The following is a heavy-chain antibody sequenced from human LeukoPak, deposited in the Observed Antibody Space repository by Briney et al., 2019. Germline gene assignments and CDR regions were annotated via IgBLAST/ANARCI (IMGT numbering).Heavy chain of an antibody. Sequence: GGSLRLSCAASGFTFSSSAMNWVRQAPGKGLEWVSTISGSGGSTYYADSVKGRFTISRDNSRNTLYLQMNSLRAEDTAVYYCAKVSGSYGRDAFDIWGQGTMVTVSS. CDR2: ISGSGGST. V-gene: IGHV3-23*01. D-gene: IGHD1-26*01. CDR1: GFTFSSSA. CDR3: AKVSGSYGRDAFDI. J-gene: IGHJ3*02.